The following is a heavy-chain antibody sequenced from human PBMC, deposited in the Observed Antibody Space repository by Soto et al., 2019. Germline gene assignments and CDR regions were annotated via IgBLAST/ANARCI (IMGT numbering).Heavy chain of an antibody. CDR1: GFTFSDYA. Sequence: GGSLRLSCAVSGFTFSDYAMRWVRQAPGKGLEWVSSIISSGGSTYYADSVKGRFTISRDNSKNTLYLQMNSLRAEDTAIYYCVLEVRAKSFDFWGQGTLVTVSS. CDR2: IISSGGST. V-gene: IGHV3-23*01. J-gene: IGHJ4*02. CDR3: VLEVRAKSFDF.